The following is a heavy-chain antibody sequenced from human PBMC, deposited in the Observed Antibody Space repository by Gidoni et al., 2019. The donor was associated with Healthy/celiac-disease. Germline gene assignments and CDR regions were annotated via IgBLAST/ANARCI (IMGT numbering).Heavy chain of an antibody. CDR2: INPNSGGT. Sequence: QVQLVQSGAEVKKPGASVKVSCQASGYTFTGYYMHWVRQAPGQGIEWMGRINPNSGGTNYAQKFQGRVTMTRDTSISTAYMELSRLRSDDTAVYYCARAAVAVAGSDYWGQGTLVTVSS. D-gene: IGHD6-19*01. V-gene: IGHV1-2*02. CDR1: GYTFTGYY. CDR3: ARAAVAVAGSDY. J-gene: IGHJ4*02.